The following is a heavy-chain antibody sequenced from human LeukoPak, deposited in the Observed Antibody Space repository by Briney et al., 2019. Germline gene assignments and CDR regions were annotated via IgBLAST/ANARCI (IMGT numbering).Heavy chain of an antibody. V-gene: IGHV3-7*01. CDR1: GFTFSSYW. J-gene: IGHJ6*03. D-gene: IGHD2-2*01. CDR3: AREEDQLLFSNYYYYMDV. CDR2: IKQDGSEK. Sequence: PGGSLRLSCAASGFTFSSYWMSWVRQAPGKGLEWVANIKQDGSEKYYVDSVKGRFTISRDNAKNSLYLQMNSLRAEDTAVYYCAREEDQLLFSNYYYYMDVWGKGTMVTVSS.